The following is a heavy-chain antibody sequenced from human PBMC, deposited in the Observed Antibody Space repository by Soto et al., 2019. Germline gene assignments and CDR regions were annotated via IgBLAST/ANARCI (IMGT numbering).Heavy chain of an antibody. J-gene: IGHJ5*02. CDR1: GYTFTSYG. D-gene: IGHD6-6*01. V-gene: IGHV1-18*01. CDR3: AKCHPSVGIISSIRWFDP. CDR2: ISAYNGNT. Sequence: ASVKVSCKASGYTFTSYGISWVRQAPGQGLEWMGWISAYNGNTNYSQKLQGRVTMTTDTSTSTAYMELRSLRSDDTAVYYCAKCHPSVGIISSIRWFDPWGQGTVVTVSS.